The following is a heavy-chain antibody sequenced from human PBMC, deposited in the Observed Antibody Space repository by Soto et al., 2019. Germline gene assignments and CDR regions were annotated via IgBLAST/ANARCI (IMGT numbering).Heavy chain of an antibody. D-gene: IGHD3-10*01. CDR2: IYYSGST. CDR1: GGSISSSSYY. Sequence: QLQLQESGPGLVKPSETLSLTCTVSGGSISSSSYYWGWIRQPPGKGLEWIGSIYYSGSTYYNPSLKSRVTISVDTSKNQFSLKQSSVTAADTAVYYCARSLITMVPEPDWGQGTLVTVSS. V-gene: IGHV4-39*01. CDR3: ARSLITMVPEPD. J-gene: IGHJ4*02.